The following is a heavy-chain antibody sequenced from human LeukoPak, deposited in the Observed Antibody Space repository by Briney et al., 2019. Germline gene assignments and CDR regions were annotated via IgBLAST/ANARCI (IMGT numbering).Heavy chain of an antibody. V-gene: IGHV1-69*01. CDR3: ARLGYGDSADY. J-gene: IGHJ4*02. D-gene: IGHD4-17*01. CDR1: VGTFSSYS. Sequence: SVKAFCKVSVGTFSSYSISWVRQAPAQGLEWMGGILPIFATANYAQKFQGRGTITADESKSTAYMQLSSLRSEDTAVYYCARLGYGDSADYWGQGALVTVSS. CDR2: ILPIFATA.